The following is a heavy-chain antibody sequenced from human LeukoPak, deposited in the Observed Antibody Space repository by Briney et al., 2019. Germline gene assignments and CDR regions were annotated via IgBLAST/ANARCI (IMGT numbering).Heavy chain of an antibody. J-gene: IGHJ4*02. Sequence: QPGRSLRLSCAASGFTFSSYGMHWVRQAPGKGLEWVAVIWYDGSNKYYADSVKGRFTISRDNSKNTLYLQMNSLRAEDTAVYYCARDHDYGGKWWEVDYWGQGTLVTVSS. D-gene: IGHD4-23*01. CDR3: ARDHDYGGKWWEVDY. V-gene: IGHV3-33*01. CDR1: GFTFSSYG. CDR2: IWYDGSNK.